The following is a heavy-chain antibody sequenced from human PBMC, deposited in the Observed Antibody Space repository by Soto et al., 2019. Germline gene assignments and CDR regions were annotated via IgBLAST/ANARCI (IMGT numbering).Heavy chain of an antibody. D-gene: IGHD5-12*01. Sequence: SETLSLTCAVYGGSFSGYYWTWIRQPPGTGLEWIGEINHSGSTNYNPSLKSRVSISVDTSKRQFSLRLTSVTAADTAVYYCVRQGVGRLRGLVDVWGQGTTVTVSS. CDR3: VRQGVGRLRGLVDV. CDR2: INHSGST. J-gene: IGHJ6*02. CDR1: GGSFSGYY. V-gene: IGHV4-34*01.